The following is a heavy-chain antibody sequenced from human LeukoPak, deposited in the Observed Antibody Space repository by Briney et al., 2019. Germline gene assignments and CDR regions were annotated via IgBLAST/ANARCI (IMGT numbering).Heavy chain of an antibody. D-gene: IGHD3-22*01. Sequence: ASVKVSCKASGYTFTGYYMHWVRQAPGQGLEWMGWINPNSGGTNYAQKFQGRVTMTRDTSISTAYMELGRLRSDDTAVYYCARDSGYYDSSGYYPFDYWGQGTLVTVSS. J-gene: IGHJ4*02. V-gene: IGHV1-2*02. CDR2: INPNSGGT. CDR3: ARDSGYYDSSGYYPFDY. CDR1: GYTFTGYY.